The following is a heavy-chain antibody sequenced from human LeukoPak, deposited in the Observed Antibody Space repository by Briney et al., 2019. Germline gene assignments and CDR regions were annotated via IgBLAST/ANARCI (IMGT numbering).Heavy chain of an antibody. Sequence: ASVKVSCKASGYTFTSYGISWVRQAPGQGLEWMGWISAYNGNTNYAQKFQGRFTMTTDTSTSTAYMELRSLRSDDTAVYYCARMFEGYCSGGSCPSSFDPWGQGTLVTVSS. CDR3: ARMFEGYCSGGSCPSSFDP. V-gene: IGHV1-18*01. CDR1: GYTFTSYG. D-gene: IGHD2-15*01. J-gene: IGHJ5*02. CDR2: ISAYNGNT.